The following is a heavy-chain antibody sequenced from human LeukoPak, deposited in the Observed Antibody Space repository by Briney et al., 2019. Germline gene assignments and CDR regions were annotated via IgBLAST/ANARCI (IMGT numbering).Heavy chain of an antibody. D-gene: IGHD5-18*01. CDR1: GFTFSDYY. Sequence: KTGGSLRLSCAASGFTFSDYYMSWIRQAPGKGLEWVSYISSSGSTIYYADSVKGRFTIPRDNAKNSLYLQMNSLRAEDTAVYYCARDLGVLIVDTAMVDTQPWGQGTLVTVSS. V-gene: IGHV3-11*04. J-gene: IGHJ4*02. CDR2: ISSSGSTI. CDR3: ARDLGVLIVDTAMVDTQP.